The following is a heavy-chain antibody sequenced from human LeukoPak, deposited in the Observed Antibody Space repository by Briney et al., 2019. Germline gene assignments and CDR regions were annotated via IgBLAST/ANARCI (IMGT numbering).Heavy chain of an antibody. Sequence: GGSLRLSCAASGFTVSSNYMSWVRQAPGKGLEWVSVIYSGGSTYYADSVKGRSTISRDNSKNTLYLQMNSLRAEDTAVYYCASLMGATRKYAFDIWGQGTMVTVSS. J-gene: IGHJ3*02. CDR2: IYSGGST. V-gene: IGHV3-66*01. CDR3: ASLMGATRKYAFDI. D-gene: IGHD1-26*01. CDR1: GFTVSSNY.